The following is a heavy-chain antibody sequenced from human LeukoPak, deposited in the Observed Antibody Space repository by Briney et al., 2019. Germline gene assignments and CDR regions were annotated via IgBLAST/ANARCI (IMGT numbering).Heavy chain of an antibody. Sequence: PGGSLRLSCEASGFTLSSYWMNWVRQAPGKGLEWVANINPAGSAEYYVDSMKGRFTISRDNAKNSLYLQMDSLGAEDTAVYYCARGVYTSGCDYWGQGTLVTVSS. J-gene: IGHJ4*02. V-gene: IGHV3-7*01. CDR1: GFTLSSYW. CDR3: ARGVYTSGCDY. CDR2: INPAGSAE. D-gene: IGHD6-19*01.